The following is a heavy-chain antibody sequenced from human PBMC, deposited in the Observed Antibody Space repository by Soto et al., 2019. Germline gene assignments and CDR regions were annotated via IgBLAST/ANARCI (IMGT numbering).Heavy chain of an antibody. V-gene: IGHV3-74*01. CDR2: INDDGSRT. CDR1: GFSFSSYW. D-gene: IGHD1-26*01. Sequence: GGSLRLSCAASGFSFSSYWMHWVRQAPGKGLVWVSRINDDGSRTSHADSVKGRFTISRDNAKNTLYLQMNSLRAEDTAVYYYARAPVGGDAFDIWGQGTMVTXSS. CDR3: ARAPVGGDAFDI. J-gene: IGHJ3*02.